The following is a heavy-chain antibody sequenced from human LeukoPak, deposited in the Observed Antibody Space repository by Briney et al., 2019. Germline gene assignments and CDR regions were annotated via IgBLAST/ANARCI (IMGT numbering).Heavy chain of an antibody. CDR2: IYPGDSDT. D-gene: IGHD6-6*01. CDR1: GYSFTNYW. J-gene: IGHJ5*02. Sequence: GESLKISCKGSGYSFTNYWIGWVRPMPGKGLEWIGIIYPGDSDTRYSPSFQGQVTISADKSISTAYLQWSSLKASDTAMYYCARHGYSSSSPNNWFDPWGQGTLVTVSS. CDR3: ARHGYSSSSPNNWFDP. V-gene: IGHV5-51*01.